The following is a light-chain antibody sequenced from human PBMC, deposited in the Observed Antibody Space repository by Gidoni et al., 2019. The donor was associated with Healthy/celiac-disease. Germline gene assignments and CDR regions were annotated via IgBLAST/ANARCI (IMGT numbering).Light chain of an antibody. CDR3: QQRSNWPPYT. CDR1: KSVSSY. CDR2: DAS. Sequence: EIVLTQPPATLSLSPGERATLPCRASKSVSSYLAWYQQKPGQAPRLLIYDASNRATGIPARFSGSGSGTDFTLTISSLEPEDFAVYYCQQRSNWPPYTFGQGTKLEIK. V-gene: IGKV3-11*01. J-gene: IGKJ2*01.